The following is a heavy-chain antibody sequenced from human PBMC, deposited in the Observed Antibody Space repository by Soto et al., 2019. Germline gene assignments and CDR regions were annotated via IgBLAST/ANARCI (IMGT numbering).Heavy chain of an antibody. CDR3: ARDTPGSGYHRGGYYYYYGMDV. D-gene: IGHD3-22*01. CDR2: IYTGGNT. Sequence: GGSLRLSCAASGFTVTSYYMSWVRQAPGKGLEWVSLIYTGGNTNYADSVEGRFTISRDNSKNTLYLQMNSLRAEDTAVYYCARDTPGSGYHRGGYYYYYGMDVWGQGTTVTVSS. J-gene: IGHJ6*02. V-gene: IGHV3-53*01. CDR1: GFTVTSYY.